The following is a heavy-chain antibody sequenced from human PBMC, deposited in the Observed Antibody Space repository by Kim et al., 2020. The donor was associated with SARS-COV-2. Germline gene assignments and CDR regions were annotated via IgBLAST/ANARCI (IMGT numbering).Heavy chain of an antibody. CDR3: ARDQGTLQQQLVPGLGMDV. Sequence: TRVTISVDTSKNQFSLKLSSVTAADTAVYYCARDQGTLQQQLVPGLGMDVWGQGTTVTVSS. V-gene: IGHV4-59*01. J-gene: IGHJ6*02. D-gene: IGHD6-13*01.